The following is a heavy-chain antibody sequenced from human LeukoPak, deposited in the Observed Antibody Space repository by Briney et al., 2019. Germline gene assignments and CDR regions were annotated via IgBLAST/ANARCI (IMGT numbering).Heavy chain of an antibody. D-gene: IGHD2-15*01. V-gene: IGHV3-15*01. J-gene: IGHJ4*02. CDR1: GFTFSNAW. CDR3: TTAVRDIVVVVAATLGYFDY. CDR2: IKSKTDGGTT. Sequence: GGSLRLSCAASGFTFSNAWMSWVRQARGKGLEWVGRIKSKTDGGTTDYAAPVKGRFTISRDDSKNTLYLQMNSLKTEDTAVYYCTTAVRDIVVVVAATLGYFDYWGQGTLVTVSS.